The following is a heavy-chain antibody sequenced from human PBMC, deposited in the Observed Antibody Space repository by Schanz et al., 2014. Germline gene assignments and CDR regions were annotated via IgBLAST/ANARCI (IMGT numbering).Heavy chain of an antibody. CDR3: ATEGPGIVVIPAAGLDY. J-gene: IGHJ4*02. V-gene: IGHV1-69*04. CDR2: IIPILGIA. CDR1: GGTFNSYA. D-gene: IGHD2-2*01. Sequence: QVQLVQSGAEVKKPGSSVKVSCKASGGTFNSYAISWVRQAPGQGLEWMGRIIPILGIANYAQKFQGRVTITADKFTGTAYMELSSLKSEDTAVYYWATEGPGIVVIPAAGLDYWGQGTLVTVSS.